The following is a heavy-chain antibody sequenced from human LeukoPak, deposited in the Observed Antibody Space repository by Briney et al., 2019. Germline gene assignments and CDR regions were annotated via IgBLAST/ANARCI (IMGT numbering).Heavy chain of an antibody. CDR3: ARANFLYCSSTTCLFDY. D-gene: IGHD2-2*01. Sequence: ASVKVSCKASGYTYTDYYLHWVRQAPGQGFEWMGWINPNSGDTNYAQKFQGRVTMTRDTSISTAHMEMSRLRSDDTAVYYCARANFLYCSSTTCLFDYWGQGTLVTVSS. J-gene: IGHJ4*02. CDR2: INPNSGDT. CDR1: GYTYTDYY. V-gene: IGHV1-2*02.